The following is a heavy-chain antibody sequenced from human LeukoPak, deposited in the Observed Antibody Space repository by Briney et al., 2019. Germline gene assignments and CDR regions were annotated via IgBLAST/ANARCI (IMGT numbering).Heavy chain of an antibody. V-gene: IGHV5-51*01. CDR2: IYPGDSDA. CDR1: GYNFPSHW. Sequence: GESLKTSCQVSGYNFPSHWIGWVRQMPGKGLEWMGIIYPGDSDARYSPSFQGQVTLSADKSFTTAYLQWTSLKASDTAIYYCAAYGGSSSFDYWGRGTPVTVSS. J-gene: IGHJ4*02. D-gene: IGHD6-6*01. CDR3: AAYGGSSSFDY.